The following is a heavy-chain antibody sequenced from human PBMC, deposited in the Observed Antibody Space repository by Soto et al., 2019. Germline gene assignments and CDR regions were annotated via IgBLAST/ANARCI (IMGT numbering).Heavy chain of an antibody. Sequence: PEGSLRLSCTPFGFNFDAYAMSWVRQAPGKGLEWVSAVTATAESAYYTDSVRGRFIITGENSDNMLYLQMSSLRVEDTAIYFCARGRYYDKPKDLWGRGPYVTV. J-gene: IGHJ5*02. CDR1: GFNFDAYA. V-gene: IGHV3-23*01. CDR2: VTATAESA. CDR3: ARGRYYDKPKDL. D-gene: IGHD3-10*01.